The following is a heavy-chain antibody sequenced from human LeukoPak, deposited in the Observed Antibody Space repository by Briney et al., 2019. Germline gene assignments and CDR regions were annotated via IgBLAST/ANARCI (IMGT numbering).Heavy chain of an antibody. D-gene: IGHD3-22*01. CDR3: GRHVSYYESSGYYYGGWFDP. V-gene: IGHV5-51*01. CDR1: GYSFTSYW. CDR2: IYPSGSDT. Sequence: GESLKISCNGSGYSFTSYWIGWVRQMPGKGLEWMGIIYPSGSDTRYSPSFQGQVTISADKSISNAYLQWSSLKASDTAMYYCGRHVSYYESSGYYYGGWFDPWGQGTLVTVSS. J-gene: IGHJ5*02.